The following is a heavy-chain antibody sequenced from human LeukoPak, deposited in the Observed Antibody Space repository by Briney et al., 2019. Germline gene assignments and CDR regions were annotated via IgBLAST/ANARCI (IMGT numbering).Heavy chain of an antibody. Sequence: GGSLRLSCAASGFTFSTHWMTWVRQAPGKGLEWVANIKGGGSGTYYVDSVKGRFSISRDNAENSLFLEMNSLRAEDTAVYYCARVDFWSGYLGYDAFDMWGQGTMVTVSS. CDR2: IKGGGSGT. J-gene: IGHJ3*02. V-gene: IGHV3-7*01. D-gene: IGHD3-3*01. CDR1: GFTFSTHW. CDR3: ARVDFWSGYLGYDAFDM.